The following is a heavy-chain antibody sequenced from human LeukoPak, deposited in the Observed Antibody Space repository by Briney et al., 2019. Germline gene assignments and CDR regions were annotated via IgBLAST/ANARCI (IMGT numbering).Heavy chain of an antibody. CDR1: GFTFSSYS. CDR2: ISSSSSYI. J-gene: IGHJ4*02. V-gene: IGHV3-21*01. D-gene: IGHD6-6*01. Sequence: GGSLRLSCAASGFTFSSYSMNWVRQAPGKGLEWVSSISSSSSYIYYADSVKGRFTVSRDNSKNTLYLQMNSLRAEDTAVYYCASFEYSSSESDYWGQGTLVTVSS. CDR3: ASFEYSSSESDY.